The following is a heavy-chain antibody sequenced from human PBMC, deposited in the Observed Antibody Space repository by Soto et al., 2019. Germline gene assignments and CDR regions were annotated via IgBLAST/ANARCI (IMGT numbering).Heavy chain of an antibody. J-gene: IGHJ6*02. CDR2: INPSGGST. V-gene: IGHV1-46*01. CDR1: GYTFTSYY. CDR3: ASDTALWFGELFYYYGMDV. D-gene: IGHD3-10*01. Sequence: ASVKVSCKASGYTFTSYYMHWVRQAPGQGLEWMGIINPSGGSTSYAQKFQGRVTMTRDTSTSTVYMELSSLRSEDTAVYYCASDTALWFGELFYYYGMDVCGQGTTVTVSS.